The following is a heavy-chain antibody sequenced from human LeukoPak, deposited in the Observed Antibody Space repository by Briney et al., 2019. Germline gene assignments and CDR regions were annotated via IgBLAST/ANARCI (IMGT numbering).Heavy chain of an antibody. Sequence: SETLSLTCTVSGGSVNRGSYYWSWIRQPPGKGLEWIGYIYYSGSTSYNPSLKSRVTISLDTSKNQFSLKLSSVTAADTAVYYCATDNSYGSGSYYTWGQGTLVTVSS. CDR3: ATDNSYGSGSYYT. V-gene: IGHV4-61*01. D-gene: IGHD3-10*01. CDR2: IYYSGST. J-gene: IGHJ4*02. CDR1: GGSVNRGSYY.